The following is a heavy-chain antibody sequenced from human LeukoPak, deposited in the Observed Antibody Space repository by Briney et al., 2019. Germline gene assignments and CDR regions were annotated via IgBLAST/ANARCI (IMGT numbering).Heavy chain of an antibody. CDR3: ARVSYVVVPAAIDP. Sequence: SETLSLTCTVSGGSISSSSYYWGWIRQPPGKGLEWIGSIYYSGSTYYNPSLKSRVTISVDTSKNQFSLKLSSVTAADTAVYYCARVSYVVVPAAIDPWGQGTLVTVSS. D-gene: IGHD2-2*01. CDR1: GGSISSSSYY. CDR2: IYYSGST. J-gene: IGHJ5*02. V-gene: IGHV4-39*07.